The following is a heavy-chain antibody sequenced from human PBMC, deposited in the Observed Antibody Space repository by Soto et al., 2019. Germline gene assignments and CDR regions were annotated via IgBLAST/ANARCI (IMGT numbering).Heavy chain of an antibody. J-gene: IGHJ6*03. CDR3: ARGTTGTINYYYYMDV. D-gene: IGHD1-1*01. CDR1: GYTFTSYD. Sequence: ASVKVSCKASGYTFTSYDINWVRQATGQGLEWMGWMNPNSGNTGYAQKFQGRVTMTRNTSISTAYMELSSLRSEDTAVYYCARGTTGTINYYYYMDVWGKGTTVTVSS. V-gene: IGHV1-8*01. CDR2: MNPNSGNT.